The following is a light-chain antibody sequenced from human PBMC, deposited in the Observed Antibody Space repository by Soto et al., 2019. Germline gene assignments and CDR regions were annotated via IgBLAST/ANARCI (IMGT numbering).Light chain of an antibody. CDR1: SSDVGGYNY. CDR3: SSYAGSNNLYV. J-gene: IGLJ1*01. Sequence: QSVLTQPPSASGSPGQSVTISCTGTSSDVGGYNYVSWYQQHPGKAPKLMIYEVSKRPSGVPDRFSGSKSGKTASLTVSGLQAEDEADYYCSSYAGSNNLYVFGTGTKVTV. V-gene: IGLV2-8*01. CDR2: EVS.